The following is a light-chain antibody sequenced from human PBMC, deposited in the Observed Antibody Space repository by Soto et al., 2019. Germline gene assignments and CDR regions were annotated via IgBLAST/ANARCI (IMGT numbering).Light chain of an antibody. J-gene: IGLJ1*01. Sequence: QSFLTQPRSVSGSPGQSVTISCTGTSSDVGGYNYVSWYQQHPGKAPKLMIYDVSKRPSGVPDRFSGSKSGNTASLTISGLQAEDEADYYCCSYAGSYTYVFATGTKVTVL. CDR3: CSYAGSYTYV. V-gene: IGLV2-11*01. CDR1: SSDVGGYNY. CDR2: DVS.